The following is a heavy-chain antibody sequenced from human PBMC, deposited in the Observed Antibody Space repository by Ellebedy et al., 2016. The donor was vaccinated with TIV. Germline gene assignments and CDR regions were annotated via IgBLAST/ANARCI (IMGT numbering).Heavy chain of an antibody. CDR2: VSNSGDST. CDR3: SFKGVATRAY. V-gene: IGHV3-23*01. D-gene: IGHD4-23*01. J-gene: IGHJ4*02. CDR1: GFTFTNYA. Sequence: GESLKISCAASGFTFTNYAMNWVRQAPGKGLEGVSAVSNSGDSTYYADSVKGRFTISRDNSKNTLYLQMSSLRAEDTAVYYCSFKGVATRAYWGQGTLVTVSS.